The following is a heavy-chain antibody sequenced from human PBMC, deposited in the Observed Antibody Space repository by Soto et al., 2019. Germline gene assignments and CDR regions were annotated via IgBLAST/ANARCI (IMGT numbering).Heavy chain of an antibody. J-gene: IGHJ4*02. CDR2: INAGNGNT. CDR3: ARVPPYYDILTGYYTPTPFDY. V-gene: IGHV1-3*01. Sequence: QVQLVQSGAEVKKPGASVKVSCKASGYTFTSYAMHWVRQAPGQRLEWMGWINAGNGNTKYSQKFQGRVTITRDTSASTAYMELSSLRSEDTAVYYCARVPPYYDILTGYYTPTPFDYWGQGTLVTVSS. D-gene: IGHD3-9*01. CDR1: GYTFTSYA.